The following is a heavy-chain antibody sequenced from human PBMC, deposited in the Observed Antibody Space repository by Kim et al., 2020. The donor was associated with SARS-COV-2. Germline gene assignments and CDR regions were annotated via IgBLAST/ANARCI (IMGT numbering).Heavy chain of an antibody. Sequence: SETLSLTCAVYGGSFSGYYWSWIRQPPGKGLEWIGEINHSGSTNYNPSLKSRVTISVDTSKNQFSLKLSSVTAADTAVYYCARGRGFKVVVAATPKPHYFDYWGQGTLVTVSS. J-gene: IGHJ4*02. V-gene: IGHV4-34*01. CDR2: INHSGST. CDR3: ARGRGFKVVVAATPKPHYFDY. D-gene: IGHD2-15*01. CDR1: GGSFSGYY.